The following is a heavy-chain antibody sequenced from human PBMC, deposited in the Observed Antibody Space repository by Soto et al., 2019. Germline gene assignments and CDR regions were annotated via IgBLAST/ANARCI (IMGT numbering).Heavy chain of an antibody. CDR3: ARALYYYDSSGYYPDY. Sequence: SETLSLTCAVYGGSFSGYYWSWIRQPPGKGLEWIGEINHSGSTNYNPSLKSRVTISVDTSKNQFSLKLSSVTAADTAVYCCARALYYYDSSGYYPDYWGQGTLVTVS. CDR2: INHSGST. D-gene: IGHD3-22*01. CDR1: GGSFSGYY. J-gene: IGHJ4*02. V-gene: IGHV4-34*01.